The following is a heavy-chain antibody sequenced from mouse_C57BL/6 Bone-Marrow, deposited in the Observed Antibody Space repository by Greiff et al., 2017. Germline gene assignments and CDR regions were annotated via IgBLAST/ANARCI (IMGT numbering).Heavy chain of an antibody. CDR1: GYTFTSYT. V-gene: IGHV1-4*01. CDR2: INPSSGYT. J-gene: IGHJ3*01. D-gene: IGHD2-4*01. Sequence: QVQLKESGAELARPGASVKMSCKASGYTFTSYTMHWVKQRPGQGLEWIGYINPSSGYTKYNQKFKDKATLTADKSSSTAYMQLSSLTYEDAAVYYCARLYYDYDGFAYWGQGTLVTVSA. CDR3: ARLYYDYDGFAY.